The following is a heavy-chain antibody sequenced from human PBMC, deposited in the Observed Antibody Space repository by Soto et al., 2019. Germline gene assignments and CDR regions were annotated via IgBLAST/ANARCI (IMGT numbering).Heavy chain of an antibody. J-gene: IGHJ6*04. CDR2: TYYRSKWYN. CDR1: GDSVSSNSAA. D-gene: IGHD3-3*01. V-gene: IGHV6-1*01. CDR3: ERDSGGINDFWIGYYHYRLDV. Sequence: SLTCAISGDSVSSNSAAWNWIRQSPSRGLEWLGRTYYRSKWYNDYAVSVKSRITINPDTSKNQFSLQLKSVTHEDTAVYYYERDSGGINDFWIGYYHYRLDVSARRTSETVSP.